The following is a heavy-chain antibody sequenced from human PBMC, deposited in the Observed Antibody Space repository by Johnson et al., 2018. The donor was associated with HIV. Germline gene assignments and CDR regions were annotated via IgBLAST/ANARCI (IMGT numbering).Heavy chain of an antibody. V-gene: IGHV3-9*01. CDR2: ISWNSGSI. J-gene: IGHJ3*02. D-gene: IGHD2/OR15-2a*01. CDR3: ARGIEVSNWVVI. CDR1: GFTFDDYA. Sequence: VQLVESGGGLVQPGRSLRLSCAASGFTFDDYAMHWFRQAPGKGLEWVSGISWNSGSIGYADSVKGRFTISRDNSKNTLYLQMNSLRAEDTAVYYCARGIEVSNWVVIWGQGTMVTVSS.